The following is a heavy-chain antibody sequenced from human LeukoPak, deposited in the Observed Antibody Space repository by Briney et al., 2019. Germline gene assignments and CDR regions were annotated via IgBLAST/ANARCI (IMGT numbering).Heavy chain of an antibody. J-gene: IGHJ4*02. CDR1: GFTFSNYN. CDR2: ITSTSSYI. V-gene: IGHV3-21*01. D-gene: IGHD3-22*01. Sequence: PGGSLRLSCAASGFTFSNYNMNWVRQAPGKGLEWVSPITSTSSYIYYADSVKGRFTISRDNAENSLYLQMNSLRAEDTAVYYCAKASAMIVVVSKHFDYWGQGTLVTVSS. CDR3: AKASAMIVVVSKHFDY.